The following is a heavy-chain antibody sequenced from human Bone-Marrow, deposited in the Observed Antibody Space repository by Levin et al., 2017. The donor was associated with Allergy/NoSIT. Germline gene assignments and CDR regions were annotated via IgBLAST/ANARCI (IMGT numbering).Heavy chain of an antibody. CDR3: AKERGGGTWYYDY. Sequence: GESLKISCQASGHTFTGYYMHWVRQAPGQGLEWMGRINPNTGGTSYVQKFQGRVTMTRDTSINTAYMELSRLRSDDTAFYYCAKERGGGTWYYDYWGQGTLVTVSS. J-gene: IGHJ4*02. CDR2: INPNTGGT. D-gene: IGHD2-15*01. CDR1: GHTFTGYY. V-gene: IGHV1-2*06.